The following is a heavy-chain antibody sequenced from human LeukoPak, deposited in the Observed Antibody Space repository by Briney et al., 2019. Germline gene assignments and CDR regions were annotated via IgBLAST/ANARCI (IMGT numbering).Heavy chain of an antibody. CDR1: GFTFSSYA. CDR3: ARSPRNYDFWSGYFGY. V-gene: IGHV3-30-3*01. J-gene: IGHJ4*02. CDR2: ISYDGSNK. Sequence: PGRSLRLSCAASGFTFSSYAMHWVRQAPGKGLEWVAVISYDGSNKYYADSVKGRFTISRDNSKNTLYLQMNSLRAEDTAVYYCARSPRNYDFWSGYFGYWGQGTLVTVSS. D-gene: IGHD3-3*01.